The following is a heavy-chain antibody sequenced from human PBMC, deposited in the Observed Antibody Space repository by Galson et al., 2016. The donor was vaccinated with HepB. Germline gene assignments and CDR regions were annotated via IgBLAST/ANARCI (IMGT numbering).Heavy chain of an antibody. V-gene: IGHV3-53*01. CDR1: GFSVSNNY. CDR3: ARDTDSRERSDW. D-gene: IGHD3-22*01. J-gene: IGHJ4*02. Sequence: SLRLSCAVSGFSVSNNYMSWVRQAPGKGLEWVAVIYGGGDTYCADSVKGRFTISRDNSKNTLYLEMHSLRAEDTAVYYCARDTDSRERSDWWGQGTLVTVSS. CDR2: IYGGGDT.